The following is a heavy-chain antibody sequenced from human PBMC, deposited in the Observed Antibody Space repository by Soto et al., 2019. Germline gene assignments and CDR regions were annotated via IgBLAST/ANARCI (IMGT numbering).Heavy chain of an antibody. CDR1: GGTFSSYA. V-gene: IGHV1-69*01. CDR3: ARSQGSSTSLEIYYYYYYGMDV. CDR2: IIPISDTT. D-gene: IGHD2-2*01. J-gene: IGHJ6*02. Sequence: QVQLVQSGAEVKKPGSSVKVSCKASGGTFSSYAISWVRQAPGQGLEWMGGIIPISDTTTYAQKFQGRVTITADESTSTAYMELSSLRSEDTAVYYCARSQGSSTSLEIYYYYYYGMDVWGQGTTVTVSS.